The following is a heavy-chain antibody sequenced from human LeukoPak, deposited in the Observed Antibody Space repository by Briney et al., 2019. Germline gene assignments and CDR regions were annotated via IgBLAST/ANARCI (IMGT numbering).Heavy chain of an antibody. CDR2: IKQDGSEK. CDR3: ARDFYYYGSGSYPYYFDY. D-gene: IGHD3-10*01. J-gene: IGHJ4*02. V-gene: IGHV3-7*03. Sequence: GGSLRLSCEASGFTFSSYWMSWVRQAPGKGREGVANIKQDGSEKYYVDSVKGRFTISRDNAKNSLYLQMNSLRAEDTAVYYCARDFYYYGSGSYPYYFDYWGQGTLVTVSS. CDR1: GFTFSSYW.